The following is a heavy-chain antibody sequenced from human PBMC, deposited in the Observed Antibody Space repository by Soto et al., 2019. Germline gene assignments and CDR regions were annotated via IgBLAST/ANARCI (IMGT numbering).Heavy chain of an antibody. J-gene: IGHJ4*02. D-gene: IGHD3-22*01. Sequence: ASGKVSCKASGYTFTSYDINWVRQSTGQGLEWMGWMNPNSGNTGHAQKFQGRVTMTRNTSIGTVYMELSSLRSEDTAVYYCARDLRSYYDSSGPFDSWGQGTLVTVSS. V-gene: IGHV1-8*02. CDR3: ARDLRSYYDSSGPFDS. CDR2: MNPNSGNT. CDR1: GYTFTSYD.